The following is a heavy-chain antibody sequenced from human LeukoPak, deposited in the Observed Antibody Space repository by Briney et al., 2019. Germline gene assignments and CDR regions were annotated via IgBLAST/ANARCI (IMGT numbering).Heavy chain of an antibody. D-gene: IGHD3-10*01. CDR1: GFTFSSNY. CDR2: IYLDGTS. Sequence: GGSLRLSCAVSGFTFSSNYMSWIRQAPGKGLEWVSVIYLDGTSDYTDSVKGRFTSSRDKSNNTLNLVMKNLRAEDTAVYYCVTHRGSGNHHSFDSWGQGTLVSVSS. V-gene: IGHV3-66*01. J-gene: IGHJ4*02. CDR3: VTHRGSGNHHSFDS.